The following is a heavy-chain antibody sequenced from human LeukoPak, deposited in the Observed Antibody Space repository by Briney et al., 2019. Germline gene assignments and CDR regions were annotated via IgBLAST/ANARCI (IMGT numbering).Heavy chain of an antibody. CDR3: ARMYYDFWSGNTMNWFDP. CDR1: GYTFTSYD. J-gene: IGHJ5*02. Sequence: GASVKVSCKASGYTFTSYDINWVRQATGQGLEWMGWMNPNSGNTGYAQKFQGRVTMTRNTSISTAYMELSSLRSEDTAVYYCARMYYDFWSGNTMNWFDPWGQGTLVTVSS. CDR2: MNPNSGNT. D-gene: IGHD3-3*01. V-gene: IGHV1-8*01.